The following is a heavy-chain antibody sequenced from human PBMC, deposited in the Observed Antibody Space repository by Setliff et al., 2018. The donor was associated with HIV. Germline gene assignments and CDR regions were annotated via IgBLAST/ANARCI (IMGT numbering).Heavy chain of an antibody. CDR3: ARGPPGSSIGWYVGY. D-gene: IGHD6-19*01. CDR1: GGSISNGIYY. V-gene: IGHV4-39*07. Sequence: LSLTCTVSGGSISNGIYYWNWIRQPPGKGLEWIGEINHSGSTNYNPSLKSRVTISVDTSKNQFSLRLSSVIAADTAVYYCARGPPGSSIGWYVGYWGQGTLVTVSS. CDR2: INHSGST. J-gene: IGHJ4*02.